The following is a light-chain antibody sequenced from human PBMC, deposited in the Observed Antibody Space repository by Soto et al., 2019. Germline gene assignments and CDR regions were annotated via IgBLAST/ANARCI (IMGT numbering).Light chain of an antibody. CDR2: AAS. V-gene: IGKV3-15*01. Sequence: EVVMTQSPATLSVSPGERATLSCRASQSVNTNLAWYQQRPGQAPRVLIHAASTRATGIADRFSGSGSGTDFTLTISSLQPEDIGLYYCQEYNDWPRGTVGQGTKVDIK. CDR3: QEYNDWPRGT. J-gene: IGKJ1*01. CDR1: QSVNTN.